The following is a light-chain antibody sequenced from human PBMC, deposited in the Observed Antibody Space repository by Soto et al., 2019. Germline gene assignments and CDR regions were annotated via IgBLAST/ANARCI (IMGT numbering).Light chain of an antibody. V-gene: IGKV1-27*01. CDR1: QGISNY. CDR2: ASF. CDR3: QKYSSAPQT. J-gene: IGKJ1*01. Sequence: DIRMTQSPSSLSASVGDRVTITCRASQGISNYLAWYQQKPGKLPKLLIYASFTLQSGVTSRSSGSGSGTEFTLTIGSLQPEDVAIYYCQKYSSAPQTFGQVIKLEIK.